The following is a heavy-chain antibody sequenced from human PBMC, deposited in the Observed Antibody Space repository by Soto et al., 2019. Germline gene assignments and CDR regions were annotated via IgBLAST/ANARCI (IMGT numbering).Heavy chain of an antibody. J-gene: IGHJ4*02. CDR1: GYTFTAHY. V-gene: IGHV1-2*02. CDR2: IDPESGDT. D-gene: IGHD6-13*01. CDR3: AREEDYAGIFVDY. Sequence: ASVKVSCKASGYTFTAHYMHWVRQAPGQGLEWMGWIDPESGDTIYAQKFQGRVTMTRDTSISTVYMDLSSLRSDDTAVFFCAREEDYAGIFVDYWGQGTLVTVSS.